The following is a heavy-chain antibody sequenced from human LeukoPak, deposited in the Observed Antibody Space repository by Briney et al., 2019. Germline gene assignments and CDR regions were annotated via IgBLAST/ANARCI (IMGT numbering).Heavy chain of an antibody. CDR1: GFTFDDYA. CDR2: ISWNSGDT. V-gene: IGHV3-9*01. Sequence: SGGSLRLSCAASGFTFDDYAMHWVRQAPGKGLEWVSGISWNSGDTGFADSVKGRFTISRDNAKKSLYLQMNSLRAEDTALYYCAKDVGSGSHLSYYHGMDVWGQGTTVTVSS. CDR3: AKDVGSGSHLSYYHGMDV. D-gene: IGHD3-10*01. J-gene: IGHJ6*02.